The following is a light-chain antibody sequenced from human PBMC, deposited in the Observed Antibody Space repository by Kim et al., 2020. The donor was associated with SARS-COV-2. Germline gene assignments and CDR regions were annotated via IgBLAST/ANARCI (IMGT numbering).Light chain of an antibody. CDR2: KVS. J-gene: IGKJ3*01. CDR1: HSLVFSDGNIY. V-gene: IGKV2-30*01. Sequence: ASISCRSSHSLVFSDGNIYLNWFHQRPGQSPRRLIYKVSNRDSGVPDRFSGSGSGTDFTLQISRVEAEDVGVYYCMQGTHWPFTFGLGTKVDIK. CDR3: MQGTHWPFT.